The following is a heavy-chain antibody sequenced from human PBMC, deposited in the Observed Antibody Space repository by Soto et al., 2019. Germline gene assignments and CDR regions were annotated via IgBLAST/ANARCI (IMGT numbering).Heavy chain of an antibody. D-gene: IGHD3-10*01. CDR1: DGSFSDFY. V-gene: IGHV4-34*01. CDR2: INHSGAT. J-gene: IGHJ4*02. Sequence: QVHLQQWGAGLLKPSETLSLTCAVYDGSFSDFYWSWIRQPPGKGLEWIGEINHSGATNYNPSLKSRVTISVDTSKNQFSLKVNSVTAADTAVLYCARGRPGVRGIRFDSWGQGTLVTVSS. CDR3: ARGRPGVRGIRFDS.